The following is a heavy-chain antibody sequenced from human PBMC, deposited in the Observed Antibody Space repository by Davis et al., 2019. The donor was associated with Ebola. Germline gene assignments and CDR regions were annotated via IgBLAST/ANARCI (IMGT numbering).Heavy chain of an antibody. D-gene: IGHD4-23*01. J-gene: IGHJ4*02. Sequence: PSETLSLTCTVSGGSISSGDYYWSWIRQPPGKGLEWIGYIYYSGSTYYNPSLKSRVTISVDTSKNQFSLKLSSATAADTAVYYCARGLPDGGNPFDYWGQGTLVTVSS. CDR2: IYYSGST. CDR1: GGSISSGDYY. CDR3: ARGLPDGGNPFDY. V-gene: IGHV4-30-4*08.